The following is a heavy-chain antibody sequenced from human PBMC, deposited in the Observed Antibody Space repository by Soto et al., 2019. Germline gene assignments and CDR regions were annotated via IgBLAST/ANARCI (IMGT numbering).Heavy chain of an antibody. CDR1: GFTFSSFG. CDR3: ARDQDGGSHFDY. Sequence: QVQLVESGGGVVQPGRSLRLSCAASGFTFSSFGMHWVRQAPDKGVEWVAVIWCDGSNKYYAYSVKGRFTISRDNSKNPLFLQMNGLSAEDTAVYYCARDQDGGSHFDYWGQGTLVTVSS. V-gene: IGHV3-33*01. CDR2: IWCDGSNK. J-gene: IGHJ4*02. D-gene: IGHD1-26*01.